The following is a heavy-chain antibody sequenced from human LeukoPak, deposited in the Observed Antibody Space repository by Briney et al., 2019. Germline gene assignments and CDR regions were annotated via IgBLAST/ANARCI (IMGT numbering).Heavy chain of an antibody. D-gene: IGHD2-2*01. CDR1: GLTFDDYG. CDR2: INWNGGTT. CDR3: ARELPDPITWFGP. Sequence: PGGSLTLSCAASGLTFDDYGMSWVRQAPGKGLEWVSGINWNGGTTGYPDSVKGRFTISRDNAKNSLYLQMNIRTAEDTALYYCARELPDPITWFGPWGQGTLVTVSS. V-gene: IGHV3-20*04. J-gene: IGHJ5*02.